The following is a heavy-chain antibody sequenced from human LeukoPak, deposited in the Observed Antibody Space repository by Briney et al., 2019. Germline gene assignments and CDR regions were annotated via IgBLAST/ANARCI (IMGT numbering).Heavy chain of an antibody. V-gene: IGHV4-59*12. Sequence: SETLSLTCIVSGGSISNYYWSWIRQPPGKGLEWIGSIYYSGSTYYNPSLKSRVTISVDTSKNQFSLKLSSVTAADTAVYYCARGDFGGQQLVLDAFDIWGQGTMVTVSS. CDR3: ARGDFGGQQLVLDAFDI. D-gene: IGHD6-13*01. CDR1: GGSISNYY. J-gene: IGHJ3*02. CDR2: IYYSGST.